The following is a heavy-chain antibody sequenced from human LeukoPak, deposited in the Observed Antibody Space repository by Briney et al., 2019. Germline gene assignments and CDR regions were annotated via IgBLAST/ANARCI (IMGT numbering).Heavy chain of an antibody. CDR1: RFTFSSYG. D-gene: IGHD1-1*01. Sequence: PGGSLGLSCAASRFTFSSYGMHWVRQAPGKGLEWVAFIRYDGSNKYYADSVKGRFTISRDNSKNTLYLQMNSLRAEDTAVYYCAKSGTLLSYYYYMDVWGKGTTVTVSS. CDR2: IRYDGSNK. CDR3: AKSGTLLSYYYYMDV. V-gene: IGHV3-30*02. J-gene: IGHJ6*03.